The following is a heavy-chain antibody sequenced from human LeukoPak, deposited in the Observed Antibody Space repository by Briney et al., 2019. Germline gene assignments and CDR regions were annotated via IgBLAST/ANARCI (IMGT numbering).Heavy chain of an antibody. CDR3: ARLTYSYGYRDPYYFDY. D-gene: IGHD5-18*01. CDR1: GGSISSYY. Sequence: SETLSLTCTVSGGSISSYYWSWIREPPGKGLEWIGYIYYSGSTNYNPSLKSRVTISVDTSKNQFSLKLSSVTAADTAVYYCARLTYSYGYRDPYYFDYWGQGTLVTVSS. J-gene: IGHJ4*02. CDR2: IYYSGST. V-gene: IGHV4-59*01.